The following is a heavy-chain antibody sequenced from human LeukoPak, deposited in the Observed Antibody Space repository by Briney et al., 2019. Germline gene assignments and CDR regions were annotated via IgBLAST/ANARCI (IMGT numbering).Heavy chain of an antibody. CDR2: VYYSGST. CDR3: ARDGYGSGSYYNGYYSYYMDV. CDR1: GGSISSYY. Sequence: KPSETLSLTCTVSGGSISSYYWSWIRQPPGRGLEWIGYVYYSGSTSYNPSLKSRGTISVDTSKNQFSLKLRSVTAADTAVYYCARDGYGSGSYYNGYYSYYMDVWGKGTTVTVSS. D-gene: IGHD3-10*01. J-gene: IGHJ6*03. V-gene: IGHV4-59*01.